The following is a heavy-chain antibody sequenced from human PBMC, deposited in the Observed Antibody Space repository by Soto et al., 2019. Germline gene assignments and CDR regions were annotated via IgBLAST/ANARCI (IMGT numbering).Heavy chain of an antibody. Sequence: ASVKVSCKASGYTFTSYAMHWVRQAPGQRLEWMGWINAGNGNTKYSQKFQGRVTITRDTSASTAYMELSSLRSEDTAVYYCAREVVVVAANPAPWFDPWGQGTLVTVSS. CDR1: GYTFTSYA. CDR3: AREVVVVAANPAPWFDP. D-gene: IGHD2-15*01. J-gene: IGHJ5*02. V-gene: IGHV1-3*01. CDR2: INAGNGNT.